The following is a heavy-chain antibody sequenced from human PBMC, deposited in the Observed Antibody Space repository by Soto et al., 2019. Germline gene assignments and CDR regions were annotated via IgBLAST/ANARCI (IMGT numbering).Heavy chain of an antibody. J-gene: IGHJ3*02. CDR2: IYYSGST. CDR1: GGSVSSGSYY. CDR3: ASSSGNSYGYPDAFDI. V-gene: IGHV4-61*01. Sequence: KPSETLSLTCTVSGGSVSSGSYYWSWIRQPPGKGLECIGYIYYSGSTNYNPSLKSRVTISVDTSKNQFSLKVSPVTAADTAVYYCASSSGNSYGYPDAFDIWGQGTMVTVS. D-gene: IGHD5-18*01.